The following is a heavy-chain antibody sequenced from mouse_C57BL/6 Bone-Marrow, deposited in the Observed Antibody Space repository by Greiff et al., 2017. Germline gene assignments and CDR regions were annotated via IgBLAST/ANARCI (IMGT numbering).Heavy chain of an antibody. CDR1: GYTFTSYW. D-gene: IGHD1-1*01. J-gene: IGHJ1*03. V-gene: IGHV1-55*01. CDR3: ASYYYSSSSFDV. CDR2: IYPGSGST. Sequence: QVQLQQSGAELVKPGASVKMSCKASGYTFTSYWITWVKQRPGQGLEWIGDIYPGSGSTNYNEKFKSKATLTVDTSSSTAYMQLSSLTSEDSAVYCCASYYYSSSSFDVWGTGTTVTVSS.